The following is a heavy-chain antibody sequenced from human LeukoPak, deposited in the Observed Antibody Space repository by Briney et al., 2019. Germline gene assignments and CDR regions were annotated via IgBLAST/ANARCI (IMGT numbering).Heavy chain of an antibody. V-gene: IGHV4-30-4*01. Sequence: SETLSLTCAVSGGSISSGDYYWSWIRQPPGKGLEWIGYIYYSGSTYYNPSLKSRVTISVDTSKNQFSLKLSSVTAADTAVYYCARDLREYCSSTSCHDGGFYYYYGMDVWGQGTTVTVSS. CDR3: ARDLREYCSSTSCHDGGFYYYYGMDV. CDR2: IYYSGST. J-gene: IGHJ6*02. CDR1: GGSISSGDYY. D-gene: IGHD2-2*01.